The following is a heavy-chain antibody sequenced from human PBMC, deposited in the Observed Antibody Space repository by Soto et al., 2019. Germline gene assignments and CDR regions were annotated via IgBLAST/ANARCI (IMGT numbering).Heavy chain of an antibody. Sequence: EVQLVQSGAEVKKPGESLRISCKASGYNFTNYWIAWVRQMPGKGLEWMGIIYPADSDTRYSPSFQGQVTISADKSMSPGYLQWASLKASDTAFYYCARHVGAITYLFYYGMDIWGQGTTFTVFS. CDR1: GYNFTNYW. J-gene: IGHJ6*02. CDR2: IYPADSDT. V-gene: IGHV5-51*01. CDR3: ARHVGAITYLFYYGMDI. D-gene: IGHD1-26*01.